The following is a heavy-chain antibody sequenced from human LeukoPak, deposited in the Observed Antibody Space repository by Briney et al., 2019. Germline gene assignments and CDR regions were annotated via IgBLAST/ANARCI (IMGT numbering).Heavy chain of an antibody. Sequence: SQTLSLTCTVSGGSISSISYYWGWIRQPPGKGLEWIGSINYSGSTYYNPSLKSRVTISVDTSKNQFSLKLSSVTAADTSVYYCAREVSSTAIINYWGQGTLVTVSS. CDR2: INYSGST. V-gene: IGHV4-39*02. CDR1: GGSISSISYY. D-gene: IGHD5-18*01. CDR3: AREVSSTAIINY. J-gene: IGHJ4*02.